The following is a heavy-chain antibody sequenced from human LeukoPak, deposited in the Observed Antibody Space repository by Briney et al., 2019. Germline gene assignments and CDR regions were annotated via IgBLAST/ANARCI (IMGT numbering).Heavy chain of an antibody. CDR1: GFTFSDYY. J-gene: IGHJ4*02. D-gene: IGHD3-3*01. CDR3: AREPFWSGYYSNLHFDY. V-gene: IGHV3-30*02. Sequence: PGGSLRLSCAASGFTFSDYYMNWVPQAPGKGLEWVTFIRYDGYNKYYADSLKGRFTISRDNSKNTLYLHMSSLRAEDTAVYYCAREPFWSGYYSNLHFDYWGQGTLVTVSS. CDR2: IRYDGYNK.